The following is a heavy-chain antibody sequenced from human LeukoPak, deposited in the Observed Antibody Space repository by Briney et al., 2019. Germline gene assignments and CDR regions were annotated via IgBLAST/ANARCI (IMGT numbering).Heavy chain of an antibody. V-gene: IGHV4-39*02. CDR1: GGSINSSSYY. D-gene: IGHD6-19*01. CDR2: IYYIENT. CDR3: ASGGQWLAHYFDY. Sequence: SETLSLTCTVSGGSINSSSYYWGWIRQPPGKGLEWIGSIYYIENTYYNPSLKSRVTISVDTSKNNFSLKLGSVTAADTAVYFCASGGQWLAHYFDYWGQGTLVTVSS. J-gene: IGHJ4*02.